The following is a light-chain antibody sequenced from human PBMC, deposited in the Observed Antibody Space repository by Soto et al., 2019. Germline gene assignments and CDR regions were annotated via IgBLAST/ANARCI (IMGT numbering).Light chain of an antibody. Sequence: EIVMTQSPATLSVSPGERATLSCRASQTVIRNLAWYQQKPGQTPRLLIYGASTRATGIPARFSGSGSGTEFTLTISSLQPEDFAVYYCQQYAIWPPQTFGQGTKVDIQ. CDR1: QTVIRN. CDR2: GAS. J-gene: IGKJ1*01. V-gene: IGKV3-15*01. CDR3: QQYAIWPPQT.